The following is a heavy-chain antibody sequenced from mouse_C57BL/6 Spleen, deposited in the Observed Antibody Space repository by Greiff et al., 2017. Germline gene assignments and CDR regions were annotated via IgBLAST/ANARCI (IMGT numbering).Heavy chain of an antibody. V-gene: IGHV8-8*01. CDR3: ARMSYYGSSWYFDV. D-gene: IGHD1-1*01. J-gene: IGHJ1*03. Sequence: QVTLKVSGPGILQPSPTLSLTCSFSGFSLSTFGMGVGWIRQPSGKGLEWLAHIWWDDDKYYNPALKSRLTISKDTSKNQVFLKIANVDTADTATYYCARMSYYGSSWYFDVWGTGTTVTVSS. CDR2: IWWDDDK. CDR1: GFSLSTFGMG.